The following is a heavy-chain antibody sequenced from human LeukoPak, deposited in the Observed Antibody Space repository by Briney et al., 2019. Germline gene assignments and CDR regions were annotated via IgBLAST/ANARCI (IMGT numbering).Heavy chain of an antibody. CDR1: GYTLTELS. D-gene: IGHD6-19*01. Sequence: ASVKVSCKVSGYTLTELSMHWVRQAPGKGLEWMGGFDPEDGETIYAQKLQGRVTMTTDTSTSTAYMELRSLRSDDTAVYYCARRASLQWLGEPWGQGTLVTVSS. CDR3: ARRASLQWLGEP. CDR2: FDPEDGET. J-gene: IGHJ5*02. V-gene: IGHV1-24*01.